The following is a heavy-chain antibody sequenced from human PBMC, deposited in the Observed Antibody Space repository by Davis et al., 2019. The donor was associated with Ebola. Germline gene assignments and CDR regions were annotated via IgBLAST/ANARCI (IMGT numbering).Heavy chain of an antibody. CDR2: ISYDGSNK. CDR1: GFTFSSYA. Sequence: GESLKISCAASGFTFSSYAMHWVRQAPGKGLEWVAVISYDGSNKYYADSVKGRFTISRDNSKNTLYLQMNSLRAEDTAVYYCARVSCSSTSCRDAFDIWGQGTVVTVSS. J-gene: IGHJ3*02. D-gene: IGHD2-2*01. V-gene: IGHV3-30-3*01. CDR3: ARVSCSSTSCRDAFDI.